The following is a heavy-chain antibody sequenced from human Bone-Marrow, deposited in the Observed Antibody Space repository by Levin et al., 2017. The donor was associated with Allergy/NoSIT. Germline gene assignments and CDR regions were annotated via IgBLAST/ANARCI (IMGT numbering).Heavy chain of an antibody. Sequence: SETLSLTCAVYGGSFSGYYWSWIRQPPGKGLEWIGEINHSGSTNYNPSLKSRVTISVDTSKNQFSLKLSSVTAADTAVYYCARGPAADPQNWFDPWGQGTLVTVSS. CDR3: ARGPAADPQNWFDP. D-gene: IGHD6-13*01. V-gene: IGHV4-34*01. CDR1: GGSFSGYY. J-gene: IGHJ5*02. CDR2: INHSGST.